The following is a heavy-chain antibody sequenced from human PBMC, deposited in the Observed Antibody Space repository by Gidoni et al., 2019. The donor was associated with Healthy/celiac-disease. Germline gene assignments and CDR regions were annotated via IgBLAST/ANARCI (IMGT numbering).Heavy chain of an antibody. V-gene: IGHV4-59*01. CDR1: GGSISSYY. CDR2: IYYSGST. Sequence: QVQLQESGPGLVKPSATLSLTCTVSGGSISSYYWSWIRPPPGKGLEWIGYIYYSGSTNYNPSLKSRVTISVDTSKNQFSLKLSSVTAADTAVYYCARDLDCSGGSCYSGHWFDPWGQGTLVTVSS. J-gene: IGHJ5*02. CDR3: ARDLDCSGGSCYSGHWFDP. D-gene: IGHD2-15*01.